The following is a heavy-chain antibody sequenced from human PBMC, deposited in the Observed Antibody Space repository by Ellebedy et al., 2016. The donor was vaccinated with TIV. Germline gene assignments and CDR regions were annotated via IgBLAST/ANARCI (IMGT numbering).Heavy chain of an antibody. CDR3: ARGERDPGWFNP. J-gene: IGHJ5*02. V-gene: IGHV1-18*01. CDR1: GYTFTSYG. CDR2: ISAYNGNT. Sequence: ASVKVSXXASGYTFTSYGISWVRQAPGQGLEWMGWISAYNGNTNYAQKLQGRVTMTTDTSTSTAYMELRSLRSDDTAVYYCARGERDPGWFNPWGQGTLVTVSS.